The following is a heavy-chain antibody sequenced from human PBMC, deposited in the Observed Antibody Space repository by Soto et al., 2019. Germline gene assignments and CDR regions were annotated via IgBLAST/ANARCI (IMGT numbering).Heavy chain of an antibody. D-gene: IGHD2-15*01. J-gene: IGHJ6*02. CDR1: GFTFSNYG. Sequence: QVQLVESGGGVVQPGRSLRLSCAASGFTFSNYGMHWVRQPPGKGLEWVAVIWYDGSNKYYADSVKGRFTISRDSSKNMLYLQMNSLRAEDTAVYYCARADIGTDGRGVWGQGTTVTVSS. CDR2: IWYDGSNK. CDR3: ARADIGTDGRGV. V-gene: IGHV3-33*01.